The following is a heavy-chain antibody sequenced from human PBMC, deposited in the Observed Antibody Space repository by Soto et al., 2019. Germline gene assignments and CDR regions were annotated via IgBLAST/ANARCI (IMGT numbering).Heavy chain of an antibody. V-gene: IGHV3-30-3*01. J-gene: IGHJ4*02. CDR3: ARAYSSGWYGDFDY. Sequence: GGSLRLSCAASGFSFSSYAMHWVRQAPGEGLEWVAVISYDGSNKYYAESVKGRFTISRDNSKNTLYLQMNSLRVEDTAVYYCARAYSSGWYGDFDYWGQGTLVTVSS. D-gene: IGHD6-19*01. CDR2: ISYDGSNK. CDR1: GFSFSSYA.